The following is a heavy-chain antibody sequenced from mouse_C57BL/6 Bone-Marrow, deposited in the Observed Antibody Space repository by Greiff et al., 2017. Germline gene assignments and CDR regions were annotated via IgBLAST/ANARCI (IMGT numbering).Heavy chain of an antibody. Sequence: GGGLVQPKGSLKLSCAASGFTFNTYAMHWVRQAPGKGLEWVARIRRKSSNYATYYADSVKDRFTISRDDSQSMLYLQMNNLKTEDTAMYYCVRSGGDSWYFDYWGQGTTLTVSS. CDR3: VRSGGDSWYFDY. CDR1: GFTFNTYA. V-gene: IGHV10-3*01. J-gene: IGHJ2*01. CDR2: IRRKSSNYAT. D-gene: IGHD3-3*01.